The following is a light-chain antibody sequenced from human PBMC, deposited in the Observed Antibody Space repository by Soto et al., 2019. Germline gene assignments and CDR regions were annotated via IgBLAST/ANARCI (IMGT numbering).Light chain of an antibody. CDR1: QSVSSSY. CDR2: GAS. CDR3: QQYNNWPPT. Sequence: EIVLTQSPGTLSLSPGESATLSCRASQSVSSSYLAWYQQKPGQAPRLLIYGASTRATGVPARFSGGGSGTEFTLTISSLQSEDFAVYYCQQYNNWPPTFGQGTKVDIK. J-gene: IGKJ1*01. V-gene: IGKV3-15*01.